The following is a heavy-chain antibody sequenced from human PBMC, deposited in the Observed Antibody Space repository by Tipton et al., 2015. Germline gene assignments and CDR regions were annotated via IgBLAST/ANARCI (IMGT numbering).Heavy chain of an antibody. J-gene: IGHJ4*02. V-gene: IGHV5-51*01. CDR2: IYPEDSDT. Sequence: VQLVQSGAEVKKPGESLKISCKGSEYRFTSYWIGWVRQMPGKGLEWMGIIYPEDSDTRYSPSFQGQVTISADTSISTAYLQWSSLKASDTAMYYCARIIVGAQGYFDYWGQGTLVTVSS. CDR3: ARIIVGAQGYFDY. CDR1: EYRFTSYW. D-gene: IGHD1-26*01.